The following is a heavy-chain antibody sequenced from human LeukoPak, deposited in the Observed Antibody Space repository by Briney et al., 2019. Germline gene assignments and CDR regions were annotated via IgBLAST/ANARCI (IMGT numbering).Heavy chain of an antibody. CDR2: ISGTGDTI. D-gene: IGHD6-19*01. V-gene: IGHV3-23*01. CDR1: GFTFSSYA. Sequence: PGGSLRLSCAASGFTFSSYAMNWVRQAPGKGLEWVSGISGTGDTIHYADSVKGRFTISRDNFENTVYLQMNSLRAEDTAVYYCAILSSGWYFGYWGQGTLVTVSS. CDR3: AILSSGWYFGY. J-gene: IGHJ4*02.